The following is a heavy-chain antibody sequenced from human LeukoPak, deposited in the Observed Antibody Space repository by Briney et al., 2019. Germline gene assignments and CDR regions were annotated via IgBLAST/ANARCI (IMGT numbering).Heavy chain of an antibody. CDR3: ATLRPPDSVVVPAAISAPPNWFDP. D-gene: IGHD2-2*01. CDR1: GYTFTDYY. V-gene: IGHV1-69-2*01. CDR2: VDPEDGET. Sequence: GASVKVSCKVSGYTFTDYYMHWVQQAPGKGLEWMGLVDPEDGETIYAEKFQGRVTITADTSTDTAYMELSSLRSEDTAVYYCATLRPPDSVVVPAAISAPPNWFDPWGQGTLVTVSS. J-gene: IGHJ5*02.